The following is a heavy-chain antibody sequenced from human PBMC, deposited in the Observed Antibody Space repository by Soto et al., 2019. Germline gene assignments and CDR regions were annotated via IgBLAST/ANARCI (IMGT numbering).Heavy chain of an antibody. V-gene: IGHV1-69*13. D-gene: IGHD6-19*01. J-gene: IGHJ4*02. CDR1: GGTFSSYA. CDR2: IIPIFGTA. CDR3: ARHDSYSSGWSPPVDY. Sequence: ASVKVSCKASGGTFSSYAISWVRQAPGQGLEWMGGIIPIFGTANYAQKFQGRVTITADESTSTAYMELSSLRSEDTAVYYCARHDSYSSGWSPPVDYWGQGTLVTVS.